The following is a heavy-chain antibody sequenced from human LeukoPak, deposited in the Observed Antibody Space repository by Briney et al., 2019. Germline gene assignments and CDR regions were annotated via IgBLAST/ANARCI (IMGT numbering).Heavy chain of an antibody. CDR2: IHYSGST. CDR1: GGSISSYY. J-gene: IGHJ4*02. CDR3: ARSEYSSSSNFDY. Sequence: SEALSLTCTVSGGSISSYYWSWIRQPPGKGLEWIGYIHYSGSTNYNPSLKSRVTISVDTSKNQFSLKLSSVTAADTAVYYCARSEYSSSSNFDYWGQGTLVTVSS. D-gene: IGHD6-6*01. V-gene: IGHV4-59*08.